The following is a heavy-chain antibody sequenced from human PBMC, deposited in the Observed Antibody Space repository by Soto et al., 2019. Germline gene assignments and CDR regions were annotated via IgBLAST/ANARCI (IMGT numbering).Heavy chain of an antibody. V-gene: IGHV3-30-3*01. Sequence: QVQLVESGGGVVQPGRSLRLSCAASGFTFSSYAMHWVRQAPGKGLEWVAVISCDGSNKYYADSVKGRFTISRDNSKNTLYLQMNSRGAEDTAVYYCGGDPHDMWELISRDYCYGMDVWGQGTTVTVSS. D-gene: IGHD1-26*01. CDR2: ISCDGSNK. J-gene: IGHJ6*02. CDR3: GGDPHDMWELISRDYCYGMDV. CDR1: GFTFSSYA.